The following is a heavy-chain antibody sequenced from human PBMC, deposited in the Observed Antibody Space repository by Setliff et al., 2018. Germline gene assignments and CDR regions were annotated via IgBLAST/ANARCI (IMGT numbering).Heavy chain of an antibody. CDR3: AGGLPGDYDFNCFDT. J-gene: IGHJ5*02. CDR1: GGSLNTYY. CDR2: INTSGTT. D-gene: IGHD3-3*01. Sequence: PSETLSLPCTVSGGSLNTYYWSWIRQPAGKELEWIGRINTSGTTRYNPSLRSRATLSVDESMNRFSLNLNSVTAADTAVYYCAGGLPGDYDFNCFDTWGQGALVTVSS. V-gene: IGHV4-4*07.